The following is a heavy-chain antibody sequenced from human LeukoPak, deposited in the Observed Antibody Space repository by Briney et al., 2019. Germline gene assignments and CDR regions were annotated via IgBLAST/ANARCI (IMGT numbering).Heavy chain of an antibody. CDR2: ISYDGSNK. Sequence: PGRSLRLSCAASGFTFSSYAMHWVRQAPGKGLEWVAVISYDGSNKYYADSVKGRFTISRDNSKNTLYLQMNSLRAEDTAVYYCARDHCSSTSCYPKTPYYYYYYGMDVWGQGTTVTVSS. CDR3: ARDHCSSTSCYPKTPYYYYYYGMDV. D-gene: IGHD2-2*01. CDR1: GFTFSSYA. V-gene: IGHV3-30-3*01. J-gene: IGHJ6*02.